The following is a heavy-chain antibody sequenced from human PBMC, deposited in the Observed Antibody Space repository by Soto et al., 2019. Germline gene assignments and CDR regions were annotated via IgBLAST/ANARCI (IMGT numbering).Heavy chain of an antibody. CDR3: AKLMKGPVIVLMVYAQSWAFDI. CDR2: ISGSGGST. Sequence: GGSLRLSCAASGFTFSSYAMSWVRQAPGKGLEWVSAISGSGGSTYYADSVKGRFTISRDNSKNTLYLQMNSVRAEDTAVYYCAKLMKGPVIVLMVYAQSWAFDIWGQGTMVTVSS. V-gene: IGHV3-23*01. J-gene: IGHJ3*02. D-gene: IGHD2-8*01. CDR1: GFTFSSYA.